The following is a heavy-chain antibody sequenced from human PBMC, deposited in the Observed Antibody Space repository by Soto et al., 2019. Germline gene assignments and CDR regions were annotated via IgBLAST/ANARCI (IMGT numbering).Heavy chain of an antibody. V-gene: IGHV3-30-3*01. Sequence: QVQLVESGGGVVQPGRSLRLSCAASGLTFSSYAMHWVRQAPGKGLEWVAVISYDGSNKYYADSVKGRFTISRDNSKNTLYLQMNSLRAEDTAVYYCARDYYGSGSYLDYWGQGTLVTVSS. CDR1: GLTFSSYA. J-gene: IGHJ4*02. CDR3: ARDYYGSGSYLDY. CDR2: ISYDGSNK. D-gene: IGHD3-10*01.